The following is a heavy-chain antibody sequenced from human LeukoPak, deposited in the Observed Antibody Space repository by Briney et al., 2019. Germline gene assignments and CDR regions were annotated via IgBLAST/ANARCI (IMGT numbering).Heavy chain of an antibody. V-gene: IGHV3-15*01. CDR3: TTERCMEWLPTVY. CDR2: IKSKTDGGTI. D-gene: IGHD3-3*01. Sequence: GGSLRLSCAASGFTFNNAWMSWVRQAPGKGLEWVGRIKSKTDGGTIHYAAPVKGRFIISRDDSKNTLFLQMNSLRTEATAVYYGTTERCMEWLPTVYWGQGAVLSVSS. J-gene: IGHJ4*02. CDR1: GFTFNNAW.